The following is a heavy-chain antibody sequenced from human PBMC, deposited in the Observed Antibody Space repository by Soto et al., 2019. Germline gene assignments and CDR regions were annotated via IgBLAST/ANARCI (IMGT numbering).Heavy chain of an antibody. Sequence: GGSLRLSCAASGFILSSYAMHWVRQAPGKGLEWVSYISTSSSTIYYADSVKGRFTISSDNAQNSLYLQMNSLRDEDTAVYYCARSPPPFGMVITEYFQHWGQGTLVTVSS. CDR2: ISTSSSTI. CDR3: ARSPPPFGMVITEYFQH. CDR1: GFILSSYA. V-gene: IGHV3-48*02. D-gene: IGHD3-3*01. J-gene: IGHJ1*01.